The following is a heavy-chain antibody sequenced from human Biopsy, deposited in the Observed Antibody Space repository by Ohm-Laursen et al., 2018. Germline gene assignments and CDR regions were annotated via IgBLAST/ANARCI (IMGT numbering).Heavy chain of an antibody. Sequence: ASVKVSCKASGYTFTSYEINWVRQATGQGLEWMGWMNPDSGNTGYAQNFQGRVTMTRNTSISTAYMELSSLKSEDTAAYFCARADPPLFYYGSGSSKWFDPWGQGTLVTVSS. CDR3: ARADPPLFYYGSGSSKWFDP. V-gene: IGHV1-8*01. D-gene: IGHD3-10*01. CDR2: MNPDSGNT. CDR1: GYTFTSYE. J-gene: IGHJ5*02.